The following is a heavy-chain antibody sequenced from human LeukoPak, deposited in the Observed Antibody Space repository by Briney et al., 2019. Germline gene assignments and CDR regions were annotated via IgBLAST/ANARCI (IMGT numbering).Heavy chain of an antibody. CDR2: IDWDDDK. V-gene: IGHV2-70*11. Sequence: RESGPTLVNPTQTLTLTCTFSGFSLSTSGMCVSWIRQPPGKALEWLASIDWDDDKYYSTSLKTRLTITKDTSKNQVVLTMTNMDPVDTATYYCAHYKYSYYYDSSGYHWGQGTLVTVSS. D-gene: IGHD3-22*01. J-gene: IGHJ4*02. CDR3: AHYKYSYYYDSSGYH. CDR1: GFSLSTSGMC.